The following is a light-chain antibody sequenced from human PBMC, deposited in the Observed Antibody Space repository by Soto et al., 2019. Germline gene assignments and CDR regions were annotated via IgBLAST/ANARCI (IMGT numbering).Light chain of an antibody. Sequence: DIQMTQSPSSLSASVGDRVTITCRASQSISAYLSWYQQKPGKAPNLLIYAASNWQGGVPSRFRGSGSGTDFTLTISSLQPEDSATYYCHQSFTTPHTFGQGTKLEIK. V-gene: IGKV1-39*01. CDR3: HQSFTTPHT. CDR1: QSISAY. CDR2: AAS. J-gene: IGKJ2*01.